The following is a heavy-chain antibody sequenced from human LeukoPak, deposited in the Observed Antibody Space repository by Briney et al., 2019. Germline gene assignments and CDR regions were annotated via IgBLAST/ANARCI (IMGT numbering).Heavy chain of an antibody. V-gene: IGHV4-34*01. CDR1: GGSFSGYY. CDR3: ARGHGYSYGRLVYYYYYMDV. J-gene: IGHJ6*03. D-gene: IGHD5-18*01. Sequence: SETLSLTCAVYGGSFSGYYWSWIRQPPGKGLEWIGEINHSGSTNYNPSLKSRVTISVDTSKNQFSLKLSSVTAADTAVYYCARGHGYSYGRLVYYYYYMDVWGKGTTVTVSS. CDR2: INHSGST.